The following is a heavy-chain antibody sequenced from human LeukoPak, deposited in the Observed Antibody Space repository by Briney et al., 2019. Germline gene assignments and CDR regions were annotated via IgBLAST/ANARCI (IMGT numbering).Heavy chain of an antibody. CDR2: IAGRGDAT. V-gene: IGHV3-23*01. J-gene: IGHJ5*02. CDR3: ARTHQYRFDP. D-gene: IGHD3-16*02. CDR1: DFSFITYA. Sequence: PGGSLRLSCAGSDFSFITYAMSWVRQAPGKGLEWVSTIAGRGDATYYADSVKGRFTISRDNSENTFYLQMNSLRAEDTAVYYCARTHQYRFDPWGQGTLVTVSS.